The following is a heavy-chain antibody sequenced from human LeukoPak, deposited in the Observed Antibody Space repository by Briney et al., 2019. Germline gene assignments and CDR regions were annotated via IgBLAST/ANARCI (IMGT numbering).Heavy chain of an antibody. CDR1: GFTFSSYS. CDR2: ISSSSSYI. V-gene: IGHV3-21*01. D-gene: IGHD3-10*01. CDR3: AKKSTGAPYYFDY. Sequence: PGGSLRLSCAASGFTFSSYSMNWVRQAPGKGLEWVSSISSSSSYIYYADSVKGRFTISRDNAKNSLYLQMNSLRAEDTAVYYCAKKSTGAPYYFDYWGQGTLVTVSS. J-gene: IGHJ4*02.